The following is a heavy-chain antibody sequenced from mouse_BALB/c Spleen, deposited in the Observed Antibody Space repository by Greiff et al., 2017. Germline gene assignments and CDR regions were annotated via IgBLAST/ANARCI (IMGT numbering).Heavy chain of an antibody. CDR3: ARGDYGNFYWYFDV. CDR1: GYAFSSSW. D-gene: IGHD2-1*01. Sequence: QVQLKQSGPELVKPGASVKISCKASGYAFSSSWMNWVKQRPGQGLEWIGRIYPGDGDTNYNGKFKGKATLTADKSSSTAYMQLSSLTSVDSAVYFCARGDYGNFYWYFDVWGAGTTVTVSS. J-gene: IGHJ1*01. CDR2: IYPGDGDT. V-gene: IGHV1-82*01.